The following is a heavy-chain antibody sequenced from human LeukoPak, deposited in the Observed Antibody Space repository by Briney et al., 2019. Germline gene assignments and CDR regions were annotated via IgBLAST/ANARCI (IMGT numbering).Heavy chain of an antibody. CDR3: ARSARLMKGVVEVTALDD. CDR2: LSSSGSAF. J-gene: IGHJ4*02. Sequence: GGSLRLSCADSGFAFSSYEMNWVRQAPGKGLEWIAYLSSSGSAFSYADSVKGRFTIARDNAKNSVYLEMNSLRADDTAVYYCARSARLMKGVVEVTALDDWGQGTLVTVSS. D-gene: IGHD3-3*01. CDR1: GFAFSSYE. V-gene: IGHV3-48*03.